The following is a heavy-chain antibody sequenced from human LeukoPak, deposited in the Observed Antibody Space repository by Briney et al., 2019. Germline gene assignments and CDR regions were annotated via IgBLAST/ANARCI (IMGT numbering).Heavy chain of an antibody. CDR3: ARVSGSYYHDAFDI. D-gene: IGHD1-26*01. J-gene: IGHJ3*02. CDR1: GGSFSGYY. V-gene: IGHV4-34*01. CDR2: INHSGST. Sequence: SETLSLTCAVYGGSFSGYYWSWIRQPPGKGLEWIGEINHSGSTNYNPSLKSRVTISVDTSKNQFSLKLSSVTAADTAVYYCARVSGSYYHDAFDIWGQGTMVTVSS.